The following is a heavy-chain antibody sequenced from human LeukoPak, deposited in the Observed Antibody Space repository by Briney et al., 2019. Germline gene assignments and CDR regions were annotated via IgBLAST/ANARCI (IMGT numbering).Heavy chain of an antibody. V-gene: IGHV4-34*01. D-gene: IGHD4-11*01. J-gene: IGHJ5*02. CDR3: ARGSSRYSNYLIWFDP. CDR2: ISHSGST. CDR1: GGSFSGYY. Sequence: SETLSLTCAVYGGSFSGYYWTWIRQPPGRGLEWIGEISHSGSTNYNPSLESRVTISIDTPKNQFSLKVNSVTAADTAVYYCARGSSRYSNYLIWFDPWGQGTLVTVSS.